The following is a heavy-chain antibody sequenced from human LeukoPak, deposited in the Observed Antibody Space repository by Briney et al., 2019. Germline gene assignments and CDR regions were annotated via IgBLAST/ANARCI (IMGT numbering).Heavy chain of an antibody. Sequence: HPGGSLRLSCAASGFTFSSYGMHWVRQAPGKGLEWVAVIWYDGSNKYYADSVKGRFTISRDNSKNTLYLQMNSLRAEDTAVYYCARYLSSSGSPHFDYWGQGTLVTVSS. CDR1: GFTFSSYG. CDR3: ARYLSSSGSPHFDY. V-gene: IGHV3-33*01. J-gene: IGHJ4*02. D-gene: IGHD3-22*01. CDR2: IWYDGSNK.